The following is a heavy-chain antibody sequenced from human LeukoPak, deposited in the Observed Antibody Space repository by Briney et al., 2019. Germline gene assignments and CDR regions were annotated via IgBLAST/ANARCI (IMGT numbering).Heavy chain of an antibody. CDR3: SRDGPAYSFDY. CDR1: GISFSSHG. J-gene: IGHJ4*02. CDR2: IWYDGSNI. Sequence: GTSLRLSCAASGISFSSHGMHWVRQAPGKGLEWVAVIWYDGSNIYYADSVKGRFTISRDNSKNTLYLQMNSLRAEDTAVYYCSRDGPAYSFDYWGQGTLVTVSS. V-gene: IGHV3-33*01. D-gene: IGHD5-18*01.